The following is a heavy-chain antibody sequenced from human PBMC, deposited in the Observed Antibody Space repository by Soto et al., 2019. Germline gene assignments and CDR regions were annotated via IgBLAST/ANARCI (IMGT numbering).Heavy chain of an antibody. CDR1: GGSISSSNHY. J-gene: IGHJ5*02. CDR2: IYYSGST. D-gene: IGHD1-26*01. CDR3: ATQEVGGSYVYTFDP. Sequence: QLQLQESGPGLVKPSETLSLTCTVSGGSISSSNHYWGWIRQPPGKGLEWIGSIYYSGSTYYNPSLKSRFTISVDTSKNQFSLKLSSVTAADTAVYYCATQEVGGSYVYTFDPWGQGTLVTVSS. V-gene: IGHV4-39*01.